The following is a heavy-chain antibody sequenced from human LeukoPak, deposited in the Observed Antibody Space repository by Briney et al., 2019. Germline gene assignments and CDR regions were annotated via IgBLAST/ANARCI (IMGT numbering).Heavy chain of an antibody. Sequence: GGSLRLSCAASGFTFSSYEMNWVRQAPGKGLEWVSYISSSGSTIYYADSVKGRFTISRDNAKNSLYLQMNSLRAEDTAVYYCARGSSSWYLHYYYMDVWGKGTTVTISS. CDR1: GFTFSSYE. V-gene: IGHV3-48*03. CDR2: ISSSGSTI. CDR3: ARGSSSWYLHYYYMDV. D-gene: IGHD6-13*01. J-gene: IGHJ6*03.